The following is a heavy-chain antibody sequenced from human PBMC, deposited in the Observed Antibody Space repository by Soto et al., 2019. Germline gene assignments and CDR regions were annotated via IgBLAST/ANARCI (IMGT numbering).Heavy chain of an antibody. CDR2: ISARGRT. CDR3: ARGMGRYFDL. CDR1: GDSSSNLY. Sequence: QEHLQVSGPGLVNPSENLSLTCSVPGDSSSNLYWCWNRQPNRMQLESRRRISARGRTNYNPSLQRRFAMALDTSKNQFSARLTSIGAADTTFYFCARGMGRYFDLWGRGALVTVFS. V-gene: IGHV4-4*07. D-gene: IGHD2-8*01. J-gene: IGHJ2*01.